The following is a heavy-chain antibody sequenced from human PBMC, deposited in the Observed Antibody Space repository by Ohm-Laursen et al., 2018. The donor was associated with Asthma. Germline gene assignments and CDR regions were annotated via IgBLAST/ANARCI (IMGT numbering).Heavy chain of an antibody. CDR2: ISGSGGST. D-gene: IGHD5-18*01. J-gene: IGHJ6*02. CDR1: GFTFSSYA. CDR3: ARGTWIRFIFAGERPPGYYGMDV. Sequence: GSLRLSCTASGFTFSSYAMSWVRQAPGKGLEWVSAISGSGGSTYYADSVKGRFTISRDNSKNTLYLQMNSLRAEDTAVYYCARGTWIRFIFAGERPPGYYGMDVWGQGTTVTVSS. V-gene: IGHV3-23*01.